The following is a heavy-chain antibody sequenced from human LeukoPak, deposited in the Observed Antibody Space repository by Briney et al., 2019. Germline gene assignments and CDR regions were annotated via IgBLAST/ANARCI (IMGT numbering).Heavy chain of an antibody. D-gene: IGHD3-9*01. CDR1: GFTFSSYA. CDR3: AKHLWLDYADWLFLHEGYIYYYYAMDI. Sequence: GGSLRLSCAASGFTFSSYAMGWVRQAPGKGLEWVSAISGSGGSTYYADSVKGRFTISRDNSKNTLYLQMNSLRAEDTAVYYCAKHLWLDYADWLFLHEGYIYYYYAMDISGQGTTVTVSS. V-gene: IGHV3-23*01. CDR2: ISGSGGST. J-gene: IGHJ6*02.